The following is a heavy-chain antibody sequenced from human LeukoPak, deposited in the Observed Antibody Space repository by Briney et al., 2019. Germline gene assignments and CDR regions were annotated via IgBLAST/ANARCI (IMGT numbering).Heavy chain of an antibody. CDR2: IYHSGST. V-gene: IGHV4-38-2*02. J-gene: IGHJ4*02. CDR1: GYSISSGYC. D-gene: IGHD3-10*01. Sequence: SETLSLTCTVSGYSISSGYCWGWIRQPPGKGLEWIGSIYHSGSTYYNPSLKSRVTISVDTSKNQFSLKLSSVTAADTAVYYCARRITMVRGAPDWGQGTLVTVSS. CDR3: ARRITMVRGAPD.